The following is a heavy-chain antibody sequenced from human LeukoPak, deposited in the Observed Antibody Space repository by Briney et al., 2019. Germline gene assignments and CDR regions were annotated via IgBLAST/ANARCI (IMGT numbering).Heavy chain of an antibody. CDR3: ARGVHYYDSSGYYYSYRWFDP. CDR2: ISSSGGT. CDR1: GGSMINYY. V-gene: IGHV4-59*12. D-gene: IGHD3-22*01. J-gene: IGHJ5*02. Sequence: SETLSLTCTVSGGSMINYYWSWIRQPPGKGLEWIGYISSSGGTSYNPSLESRVTISVDTSKNQFSLKLSSVTAADTAVYYCARGVHYYDSSGYYYSYRWFDPWGQGTLVTVSS.